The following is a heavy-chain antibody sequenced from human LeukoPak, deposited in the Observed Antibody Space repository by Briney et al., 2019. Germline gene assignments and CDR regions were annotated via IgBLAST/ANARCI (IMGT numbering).Heavy chain of an antibody. J-gene: IGHJ4*02. CDR3: AKEEWLLAVYFDY. CDR2: IRYDGSNK. Sequence: GGSLRLSCAASGFTFSSYWMHWVRQAPGKGLEWVAFIRYDGSNKYYADSVKGRFTISRDNSKNTLYLQMNSLRAEDTAVYYCAKEEWLLAVYFDYWGQGTLVTVSS. V-gene: IGHV3-30*02. D-gene: IGHD3-3*01. CDR1: GFTFSSYW.